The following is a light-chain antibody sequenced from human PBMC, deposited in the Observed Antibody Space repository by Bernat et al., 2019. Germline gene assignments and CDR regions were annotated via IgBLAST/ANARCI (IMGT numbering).Light chain of an antibody. CDR2: DAS. V-gene: IGKV3-11*01. CDR1: QRIRTY. Sequence: EIVLTQSPVTLSLSPGEIATLSCRASQRIRTYLSWYQQKPGQAPRLLIYDASNRAIDIPDRFSGSGSGTDFTLTIASLEPDGSAVYSCQQRSDWPLSFGGGTKVGIK. CDR3: QQRSDWPLS. J-gene: IGKJ4*01.